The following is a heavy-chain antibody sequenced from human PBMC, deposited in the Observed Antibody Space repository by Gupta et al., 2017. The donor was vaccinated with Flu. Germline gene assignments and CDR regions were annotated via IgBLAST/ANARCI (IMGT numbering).Heavy chain of an antibody. CDR3: ARPRPTVTTWTWYYGMDV. V-gene: IGHV3-48*01. CDR1: GFTFSSYS. Sequence: EVQLVESGGGLVQPGGSLRLSCAASGFTFSSYSMNWVRQAPGKGLEWVSYIGSSSSTIFYADSVKGRFTISRDNAKNSLYLQMNSLRAEDTAVYYCARPRPTVTTWTWYYGMDVWGQGTTVTVSS. J-gene: IGHJ6*02. D-gene: IGHD4-17*01. CDR2: IGSSSSTI.